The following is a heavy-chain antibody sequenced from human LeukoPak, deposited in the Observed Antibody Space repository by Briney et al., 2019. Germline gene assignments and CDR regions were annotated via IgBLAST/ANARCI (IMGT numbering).Heavy chain of an antibody. CDR2: ISAYNGNT. CDR1: GYTFTSYG. Sequence: ASVKVSCKASGYTFTSYGISWVRQAPGQGLEWMGWISAYNGNTNYAQKLQGRVTMTTDTSTSTAYMELRSLRSDDTAVYYCARDYYPTYYYDSSVYHDLYYFDYWGQGTLVTVSS. J-gene: IGHJ4*02. CDR3: ARDYYPTYYYDSSVYHDLYYFDY. V-gene: IGHV1-18*01. D-gene: IGHD3-22*01.